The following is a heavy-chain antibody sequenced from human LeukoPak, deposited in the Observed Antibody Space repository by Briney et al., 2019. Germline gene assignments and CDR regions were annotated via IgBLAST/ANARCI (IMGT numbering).Heavy chain of an antibody. J-gene: IGHJ4*02. Sequence: PSKTLSLTCTVSDDSISDYYRGWFRQPPGKGLEWIGYFYNSGRSTYNPSLKSRVTISADTSKNHFSLKLNSVTTADTAVYYCTRGAGWLIDYWGQGILVTVSS. CDR1: DDSISDYY. CDR3: TRGAGWLIDY. V-gene: IGHV4-59*01. D-gene: IGHD3-16*01. CDR2: FYNSGRS.